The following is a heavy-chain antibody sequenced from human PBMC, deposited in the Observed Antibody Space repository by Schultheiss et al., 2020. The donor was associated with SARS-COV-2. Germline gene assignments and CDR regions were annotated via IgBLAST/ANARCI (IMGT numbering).Heavy chain of an antibody. CDR3: ARDGQDIVVVVAAILDY. CDR1: GFTFSSYA. D-gene: IGHD2-15*01. V-gene: IGHV3-30-3*01. CDR2: ISYDGSNK. J-gene: IGHJ4*02. Sequence: GGSLRLSCAASGFTFSSYAMHWVRQAPGKGLEWVAVISYDGSNKYYADSVKGRFTISRDNSKNTLYLQMNSLRAEDTAVYYCARDGQDIVVVVAAILDYWGQGTLVTVSS.